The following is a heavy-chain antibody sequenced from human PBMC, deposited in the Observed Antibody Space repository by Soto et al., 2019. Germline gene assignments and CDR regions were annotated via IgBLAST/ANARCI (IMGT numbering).Heavy chain of an antibody. CDR2: VSSDGSST. CDR1: GFTFSSYW. J-gene: IGHJ4*02. V-gene: IGHV3-74*01. CDR3: ARGLPNFSSFDS. Sequence: EVPLVESGGGLVQPGESLRLSCAASGFTFSSYWMHWIRQAPGKGLVWVSRVSSDGSSTVYANSVKGRLTISRDNDKNTLYLQMNSLSDEDTAVYYCARGLPNFSSFDSWGQGTLVTVSS. D-gene: IGHD5-12*01.